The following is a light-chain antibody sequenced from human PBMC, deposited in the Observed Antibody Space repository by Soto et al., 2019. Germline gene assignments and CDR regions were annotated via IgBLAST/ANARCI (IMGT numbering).Light chain of an antibody. V-gene: IGKV1-33*01. J-gene: IGKJ5*01. CDR3: QQSDSLPLT. CDR2: AAS. Sequence: DIQMTQSPSSLSASVGDRVTITCRASQDISNYLNWYQQRPGKAPKLLIYAASNLERGVPSRFSGSRSGTHFTLAISSLQPEDVATYYCQQSDSLPLTFGQGTRLEIK. CDR1: QDISNY.